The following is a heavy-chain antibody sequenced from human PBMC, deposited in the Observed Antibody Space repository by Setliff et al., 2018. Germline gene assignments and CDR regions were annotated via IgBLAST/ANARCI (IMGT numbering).Heavy chain of an antibody. CDR1: GFTFSNYA. J-gene: IGHJ4*02. D-gene: IGHD1-26*01. CDR2: ISGSGDST. Sequence: PGGSLRLSCVASGFTFSNYAMSWVRLAPGEGPEWVSTISGSGDSTYYADAIRGRFTISRDNSKKSLYLQANGLRAEDTAVYYCAKDGMGPTYTYFFDYWGQGSQVTVSS. CDR3: AKDGMGPTYTYFFDY. V-gene: IGHV3-23*01.